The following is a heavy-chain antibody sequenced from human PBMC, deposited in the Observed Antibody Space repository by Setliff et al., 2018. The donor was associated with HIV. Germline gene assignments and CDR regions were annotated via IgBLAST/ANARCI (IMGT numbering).Heavy chain of an antibody. CDR2: IYYSGRT. V-gene: IGHV4-39*07. CDR3: ARGGGTGSFDP. Sequence: SETLSLTCTVSGGSISSNSYFWGWIRQPPGKGLEWIGSIYYSGRTFYNPSLKSRVSISVDTSKNQLSLNLSSVTAADTAVYYCARGGGTGSFDPWGQGALVTVSS. CDR1: GGSISSNSYF. J-gene: IGHJ5*02. D-gene: IGHD3-16*01.